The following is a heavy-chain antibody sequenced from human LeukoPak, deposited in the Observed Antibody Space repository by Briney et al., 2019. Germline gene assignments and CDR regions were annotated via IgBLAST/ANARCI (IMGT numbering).Heavy chain of an antibody. V-gene: IGHV1-69*13. CDR2: IIPIFGTA. Sequence: SVKVSCKASGGTFSNFAISWVRQAPGQGLEWMGGIIPIFGTANYTQKFQGRVTITADEYTSTAYMELSSLRSEDTAVYFCARDRTPYYHVSTGYYRALDYWGQGTLVTVSS. J-gene: IGHJ4*02. D-gene: IGHD3-9*01. CDR3: ARDRTPYYHVSTGYYRALDY. CDR1: GGTFSNFA.